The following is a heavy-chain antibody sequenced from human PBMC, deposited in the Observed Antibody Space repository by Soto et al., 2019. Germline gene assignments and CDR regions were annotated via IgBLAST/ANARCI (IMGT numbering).Heavy chain of an antibody. CDR2: ISSSSSYI. CDR1: GFTFSSYS. CDR3: ARDWGSGWHYGMDV. V-gene: IGHV3-21*01. Sequence: GGSLRLSCAASGFTFSSYSMNWVRQAPGKGLEWVSSISSSSSYIYYADSVKGRFTISRDNAKNSLYLQMNSLRAEDTAVYYCARDWGSGWHYGMDVWCQGTTVTVSS. D-gene: IGHD6-19*01. J-gene: IGHJ6*02.